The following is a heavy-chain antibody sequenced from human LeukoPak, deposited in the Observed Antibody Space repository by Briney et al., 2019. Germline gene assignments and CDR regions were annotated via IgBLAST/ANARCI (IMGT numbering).Heavy chain of an antibody. CDR1: GFTFSSYA. CDR2: ISGSGGST. J-gene: IGHJ1*01. CDR3: AKGRNYFDSSVFQH. V-gene: IGHV3-23*01. D-gene: IGHD3-22*01. Sequence: GGSLRLSCAASGFTFSSYAMSWVRRAPGKGLEWVSSISGSGGSTYYADSVKGRFTISRDNSKNTLNLQVNSLRGEDTAVYYCAKGRNYFDSSVFQHWGQGTLVTVSS.